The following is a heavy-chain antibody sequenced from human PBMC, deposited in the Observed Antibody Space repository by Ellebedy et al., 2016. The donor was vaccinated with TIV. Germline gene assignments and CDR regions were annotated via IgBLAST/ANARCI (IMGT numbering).Heavy chain of an antibody. J-gene: IGHJ6*02. V-gene: IGHV3-74*01. D-gene: IGHD3-3*01. CDR2: INSLGSHI. CDR3: VRYGNGYYTIDYGMDV. CDR1: GFTFDNYW. Sequence: PGGSLRLSCVASGFTFDNYWMHWVRQVPGKGLVWVSRINSLGSHINYADSVKGRFTISIDNAQNTVHLQMNSLRAEDTAVYYCVRYGNGYYTIDYGMDVWGQGTTVIVSS.